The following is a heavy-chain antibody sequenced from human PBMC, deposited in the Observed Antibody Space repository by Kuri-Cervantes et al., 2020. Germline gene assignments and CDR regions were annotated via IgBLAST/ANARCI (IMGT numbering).Heavy chain of an antibody. CDR3: AREGMGITMVRGVISYYYYGMDV. CDR1: GFTFSSYG. Sequence: GGSLRLSCAASGFTFSSYGMHWVRQAPGKGLEWVAVIWYDGSNKYYADSVKGRFTISRDNAKNTLYLQMNSLRAEDTAVYYCAREGMGITMVRGVISYYYYGMDVWGQGTTVTVSS. V-gene: IGHV3-33*01. D-gene: IGHD3-10*01. J-gene: IGHJ6*02. CDR2: IWYDGSNK.